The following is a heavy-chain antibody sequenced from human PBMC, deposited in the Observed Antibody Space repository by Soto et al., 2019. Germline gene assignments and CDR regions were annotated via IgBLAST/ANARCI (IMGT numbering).Heavy chain of an antibody. CDR3: AKDLVAWSNYYYYGTDV. V-gene: IGHV3-30*18. D-gene: IGHD6-6*01. J-gene: IGHJ6*02. CDR2: ISYDGSNK. CDR1: GFTFSHYG. Sequence: QVQLGESGGGVVQPGRSLRLSCGASGFTFSHYGMHWVRQAPGKGLEWVAIISYDGSNKYYADSVKGRFTISRDNSKNTLYLQMNSLRAEDTAVYYCAKDLVAWSNYYYYGTDVWGQGTTVTVSS.